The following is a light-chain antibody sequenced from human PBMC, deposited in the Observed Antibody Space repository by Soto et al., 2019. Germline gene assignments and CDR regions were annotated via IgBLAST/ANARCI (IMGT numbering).Light chain of an antibody. V-gene: IGKV1-5*03. CDR3: QQYSTHSRA. CDR2: KAS. Sequence: DIQMTQSPSTLSASVGDRVTITCRASQSISSWLAWYQQKPGKAPKLLIYKASSLEIGAPSRFSGSGYGTEFTLTISSLQPDDFPTYYCQQYSTHSRAFGQGTEVEIK. CDR1: QSISSW. J-gene: IGKJ1*01.